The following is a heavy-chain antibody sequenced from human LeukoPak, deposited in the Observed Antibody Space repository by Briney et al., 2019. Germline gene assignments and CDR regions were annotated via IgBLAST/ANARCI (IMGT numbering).Heavy chain of an antibody. V-gene: IGHV4-59*08. D-gene: IGHD2-21*02. J-gene: IGHJ4*02. Sequence: PSETLSLTCTVSGGSISSYYWSWVRQPPGKGLEWIGYIYYSGSTNYNPSLKSRVTISVDTSKNQFSLKLSSVTAADTTVYYCARRNYCGGDCYSLDYWGQGILVTVSS. CDR2: IYYSGST. CDR3: ARRNYCGGDCYSLDY. CDR1: GGSISSYY.